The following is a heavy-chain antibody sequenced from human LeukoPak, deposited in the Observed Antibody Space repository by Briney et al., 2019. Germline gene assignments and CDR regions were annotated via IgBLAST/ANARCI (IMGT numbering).Heavy chain of an antibody. D-gene: IGHD2-15*01. J-gene: IGHJ3*02. CDR3: ARDRYCSGGSCTHDAFDI. V-gene: IGHV4-39*02. CDR1: GGSISSSSYY. CDR2: IYYSGST. Sequence: SETLSLTCTVSGGSISSSSYYWGWIRQPPGKGLEWIGSIYYSGSTYYNPSLKSRVTISVDTSKNQFSLKLSSVTAADTAVYYCARDRYCSGGSCTHDAFDIWGQGTMVTVSS.